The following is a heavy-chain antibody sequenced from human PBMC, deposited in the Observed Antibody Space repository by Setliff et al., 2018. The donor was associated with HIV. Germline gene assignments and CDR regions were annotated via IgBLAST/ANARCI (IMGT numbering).Heavy chain of an antibody. D-gene: IGHD3-22*01. CDR1: GGTFSSYA. Sequence: SVKVSCKASGGTFSSYAISWVRQAPGQGLEWMGGIIPILGIANYAQKFQGRVTVTADESTSTAYMQLSSLRSDDTAVYYCARGRNYDSSGYGDYYYYMDVWGKGTTVTVSS. CDR3: ARGRNYDSSGYGDYYYYMDV. CDR2: IIPILGIA. J-gene: IGHJ6*03. V-gene: IGHV1-69*10.